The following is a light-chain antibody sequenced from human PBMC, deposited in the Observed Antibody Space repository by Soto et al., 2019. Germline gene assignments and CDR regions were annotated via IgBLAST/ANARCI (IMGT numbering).Light chain of an antibody. J-gene: IGKJ3*01. Sequence: DIVMTQSPLSLPVTPGEPASISCRSSQSLLHSNGYTYLDWYPQKPGQSPQLLIYWGSNRASGVPDRFSGSGSGTDFTLKISRVEAEDVGVYYCMQALQTPLTFGPGTKVDIK. CDR3: MQALQTPLT. CDR1: QSLLHSNGYTY. V-gene: IGKV2-28*01. CDR2: WGS.